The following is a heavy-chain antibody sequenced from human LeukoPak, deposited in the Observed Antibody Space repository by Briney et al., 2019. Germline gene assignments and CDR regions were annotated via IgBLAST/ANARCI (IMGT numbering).Heavy chain of an antibody. CDR1: GYTFTSYD. Sequence: GASVKVSCKASGYTFTSYDINWVRQATGQGLEWMGWMNPNSGNTGYAQKFQGRVTMTRNTSISTAYMELSSLRSEDTAVYYCARGKRRQLVPPVDYWGQGTLVTVSS. V-gene: IGHV1-8*01. D-gene: IGHD6-6*01. J-gene: IGHJ4*02. CDR2: MNPNSGNT. CDR3: ARGKRRQLVPPVDY.